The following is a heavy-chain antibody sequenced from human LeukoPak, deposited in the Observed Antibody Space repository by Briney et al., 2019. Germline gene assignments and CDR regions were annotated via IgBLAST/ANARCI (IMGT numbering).Heavy chain of an antibody. CDR2: ISGSGVTT. J-gene: IGHJ4*02. V-gene: IGHV3-23*01. D-gene: IGHD5-12*01. Sequence: PGGSLRLSCAASGFSFASCAMNWVRQAPGKGLEWVSVISGSGVTTYYADSVKGRFTISRDNSKNTLYLQLNSLRAEDTAVYYCARTSPIVAYYWGQGTLVTVSS. CDR3: ARTSPIVAYY. CDR1: GFSFASCA.